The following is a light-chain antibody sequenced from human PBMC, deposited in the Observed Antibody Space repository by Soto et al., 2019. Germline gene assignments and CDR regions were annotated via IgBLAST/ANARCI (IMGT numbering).Light chain of an antibody. CDR3: QQYNSWWT. CDR2: GAS. V-gene: IGKV3-15*01. J-gene: IGKJ1*01. CDR1: QSVRTN. Sequence: IVMTQSPATLSVSPGESATLSCRASQSVRTNLAWYQQRLGQAPRLLISGASTRATGIPARFSGSGSGTEFTLTISSLQSEDFAVYYCQQYNSWWTLGQGTKVDIK.